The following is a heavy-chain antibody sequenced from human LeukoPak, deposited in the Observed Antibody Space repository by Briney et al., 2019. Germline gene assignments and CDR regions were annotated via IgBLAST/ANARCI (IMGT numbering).Heavy chain of an antibody. Sequence: ASVKVSCKASGYTFTSYYMHWVRQAPGQGLEWMGIINPSGGSTSYAQKFQGGVTMTRDTSTSTVYMELSSLRSEDTAVYYCARDLGSVVVVAALDYWGQGTLVTVSS. CDR2: INPSGGST. CDR3: ARDLGSVVVVAALDY. J-gene: IGHJ4*02. V-gene: IGHV1-46*01. CDR1: GYTFTSYY. D-gene: IGHD2-15*01.